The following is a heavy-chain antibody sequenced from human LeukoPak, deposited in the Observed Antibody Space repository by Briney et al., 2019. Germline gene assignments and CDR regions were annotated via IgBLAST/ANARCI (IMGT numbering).Heavy chain of an antibody. CDR3: ARVGYCSSTSCYLVLPDYYMDV. CDR2: ISSSGSTV. J-gene: IGHJ6*03. CDR1: GFTFSDYY. D-gene: IGHD2-2*01. Sequence: GGSLRLSCAASGFTFSDYYMTWIRQAPGKGLEWVSYISSSGSTVYYADSVKGRFTISRDNAKNSLYLQMNSLRAEDTAVYYCARVGYCSSTSCYLVLPDYYMDVWGKGTTVTVSS. V-gene: IGHV3-11*04.